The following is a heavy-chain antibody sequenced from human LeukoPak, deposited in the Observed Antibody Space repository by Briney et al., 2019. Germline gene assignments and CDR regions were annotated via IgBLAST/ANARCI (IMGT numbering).Heavy chain of an antibody. CDR2: IRSDGSST. D-gene: IGHD6-19*01. CDR3: TRRYGGHSGWAGYHDS. J-gene: IGHJ4*02. V-gene: IGHV3-64*01. CDR1: GFSFSAYI. Sequence: GGSLRLSCVASGFSFSAYIMHWVRQAPGKGLEYVSAIRSDGSSTFYPNSVKGRFTISRDNSKSTLYLQMGSLRAENTAVYYCTRRYGGHSGWAGYHDSWGQGTLVTVSS.